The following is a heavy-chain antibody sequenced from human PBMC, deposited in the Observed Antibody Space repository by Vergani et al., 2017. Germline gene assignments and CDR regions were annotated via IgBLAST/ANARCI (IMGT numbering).Heavy chain of an antibody. CDR3: ARDLRGLVIDFDC. V-gene: IGHV3-33*01. CDR2: IWYDGSNK. CDR1: GFTFSSYG. D-gene: IGHD1-26*01. J-gene: IGHJ4*02. Sequence: QVQLVESGGGVVQPGRSLRLSCAASGFTFSSYGMHWVRQAPGKGLEWVAVIWYDGSNKYYADSVKGRFTISGDNSKNTLYLQMNSLRAEDTAVYYCARDLRGLVIDFDCWGQGTLVTVSA.